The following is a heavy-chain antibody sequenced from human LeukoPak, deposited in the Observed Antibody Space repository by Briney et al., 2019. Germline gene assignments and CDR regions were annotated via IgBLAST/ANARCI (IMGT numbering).Heavy chain of an antibody. J-gene: IGHJ3*02. V-gene: IGHV2-5*02. D-gene: IGHD7-27*01. CDR3: AHRNWGLGAFDI. Sequence: SGPTLVKPTQTLTLTCTFSGFSLTTGGVGVGWFRQPPGQALEWLALIYWDDEKRYRPSLESRLTTTKGTSKNQVVLIMTDMDPVDTATYYCAHRNWGLGAFDIWGQGTMVTVFS. CDR2: IYWDDEK. CDR1: GFSLTTGGVG.